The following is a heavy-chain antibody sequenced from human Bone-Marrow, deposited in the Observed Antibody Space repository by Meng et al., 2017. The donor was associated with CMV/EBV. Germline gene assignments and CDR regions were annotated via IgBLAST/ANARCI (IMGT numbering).Heavy chain of an antibody. CDR2: IYSGGST. CDR3: ARIDSSLEHCY. V-gene: IGHV3-53*01. J-gene: IGHJ4*02. Sequence: GESLKISCAASGFTVSSNYMSWVCQAPGKGLEWVSVIYSGGSTYYADSVKGRFTISRDNSKNTLYLQMNSLRAEDTAVYYCARIDSSLEHCYWGQGTLVTVSS. D-gene: IGHD6-13*01. CDR1: GFTVSSNY.